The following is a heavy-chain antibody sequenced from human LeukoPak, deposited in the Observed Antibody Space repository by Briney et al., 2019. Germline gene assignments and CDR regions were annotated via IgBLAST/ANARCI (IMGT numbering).Heavy chain of an antibody. CDR1: GGTFSSYA. CDR3: ARDKAPTDIVLTT. D-gene: IGHD2-8*01. CDR2: IIPIFGTA. Sequence: ASVKVSCKASGGTFSSYAISWVRQAPGQGLEWMGGIIPIFGTANYAQKFQGRVAITADESTSTAYMELSSLRSEHTAVYYSARDKAPTDIVLTTWGQGTLVTVSS. J-gene: IGHJ5*02. V-gene: IGHV1-69*13.